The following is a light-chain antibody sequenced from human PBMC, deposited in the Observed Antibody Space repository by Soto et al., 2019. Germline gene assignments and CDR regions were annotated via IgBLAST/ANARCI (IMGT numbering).Light chain of an antibody. CDR3: QQYGSSPCT. Sequence: ETVLTQSPGSLSLSLGDRATLSCRASQTVSNSYLAWYQQKPGHAPRLLIYGTSNRATGIPDRFSGSGSGTDFTLTISRLEPEDFVIYYCQQYGSSPCTFGQGTKVDIK. V-gene: IGKV3-20*01. CDR1: QTVSNSY. J-gene: IGKJ1*01. CDR2: GTS.